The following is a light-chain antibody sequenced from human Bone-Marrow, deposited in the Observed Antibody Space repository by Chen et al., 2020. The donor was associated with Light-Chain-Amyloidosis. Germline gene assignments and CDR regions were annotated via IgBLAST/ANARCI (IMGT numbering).Light chain of an antibody. CDR3: QSADSSGTYEVI. CDR1: DLPTKY. J-gene: IGLJ2*01. V-gene: IGLV3-25*03. Sequence: SYDLTHPPSVSGSPGQTARLTCSGDDLPTKYAYWYQQKPGQAPVLVIHRDTERPSGISERFSGSSSGTTATLTISGVQAEDEADYHCQSADSSGTYEVIFGGGTKLTVL. CDR2: RDT.